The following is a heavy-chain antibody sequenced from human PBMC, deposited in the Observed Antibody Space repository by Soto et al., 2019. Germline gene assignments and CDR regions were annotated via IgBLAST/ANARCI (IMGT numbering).Heavy chain of an antibody. CDR1: GGTFSSYA. CDR2: VIPIFGTA. Sequence: QVQLVQSGAEVKKPGSSVKVSCKASGGTFSSYAIIWVRQAPGQGLEWMGVVIPIFGTANYAQKFQGRVTITADKSTSTAYMELSSLRSEDTAVYYCARSHITMVRGVIETDGFDIWGQGTMVTVSS. CDR3: ARSHITMVRGVIETDGFDI. J-gene: IGHJ3*02. D-gene: IGHD3-10*01. V-gene: IGHV1-69*06.